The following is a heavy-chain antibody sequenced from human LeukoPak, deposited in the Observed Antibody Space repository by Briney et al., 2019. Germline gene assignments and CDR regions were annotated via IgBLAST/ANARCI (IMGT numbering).Heavy chain of an antibody. CDR1: GYTFTSYG. CDR3: ARDNTPMVRGVMSNY. D-gene: IGHD3-10*01. Sequence: ASVKVSCKASGYTFTSYGISWVRQAPGQGLEWMGWISAYNGNTNYAQKLQGRVTMTTDTSTSTAYMELRSLRFDDTAVYYCARDNTPMVRGVMSNYWGQGTLVTVSS. V-gene: IGHV1-18*04. CDR2: ISAYNGNT. J-gene: IGHJ4*02.